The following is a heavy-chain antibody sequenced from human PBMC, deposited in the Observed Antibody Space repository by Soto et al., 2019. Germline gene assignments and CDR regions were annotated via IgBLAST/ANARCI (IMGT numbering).Heavy chain of an antibody. Sequence: RGESLKISCKGSGYSFTNYWIGWVRQMPGKGLEWMGIIYPGDSDTRYSPSFQGQVTISADKSISTAYLHWSSLKASDTAIYYCARRPPAGNDWLFDYWGQGTLVTVSS. CDR3: ARRPPAGNDWLFDY. V-gene: IGHV5-51*01. CDR1: GYSFTNYW. D-gene: IGHD3-9*01. CDR2: IYPGDSDT. J-gene: IGHJ4*02.